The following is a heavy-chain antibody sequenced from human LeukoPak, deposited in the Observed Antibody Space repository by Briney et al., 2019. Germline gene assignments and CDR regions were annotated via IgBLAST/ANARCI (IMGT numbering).Heavy chain of an antibody. CDR2: IKQDGSEK. Sequence: PGGSLRLSCAASGFTFSSYWMSWVRQAPGKGLEWVASIKQDGSEKYYVDSVKGRFTISRDNAKNSLYLQMNSLRAEDTAVYYCARDWAHYYGSGNLYYFDYWGQGTLVTVSS. D-gene: IGHD3-10*01. CDR1: GFTFSSYW. CDR3: ARDWAHYYGSGNLYYFDY. V-gene: IGHV3-7*01. J-gene: IGHJ4*02.